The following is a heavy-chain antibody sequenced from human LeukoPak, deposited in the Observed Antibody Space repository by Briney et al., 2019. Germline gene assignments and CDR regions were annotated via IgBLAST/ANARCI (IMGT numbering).Heavy chain of an antibody. D-gene: IGHD3-10*01. CDR3: ARVPNYYGSGSYSPYYYYYMDV. CDR2: IYHSGST. V-gene: IGHV4-38-2*02. Sequence: SETLSLTCTVSGYSISSGYYWGWIRQPPGKGLEWIGSIYHSGSTYYNPSLKSRVTISVDTSKNQFSLKLSSVTAADTAVYYCARVPNYYGSGSYSPYYYYYMDVWGKGTTVTVSS. J-gene: IGHJ6*03. CDR1: GYSISSGYY.